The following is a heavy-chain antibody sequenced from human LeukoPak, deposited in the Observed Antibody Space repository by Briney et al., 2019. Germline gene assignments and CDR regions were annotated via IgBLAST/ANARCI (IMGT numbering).Heavy chain of an antibody. CDR3: ARHGWGIAVAGTGRRKYNWFDP. D-gene: IGHD6-19*01. J-gene: IGHJ5*02. CDR2: INHSGST. CDR1: ADSITSYY. Sequence: SETLSLTCTVSADSITSYYWSWIRQPPGKGLEWIGEINHSGSTNYNPSLKSRVTISVDTSKNQFSLKLSSVTAADTAVYYCARHGWGIAVAGTGRRKYNWFDPWGQGTLVTVSS. V-gene: IGHV4-34*01.